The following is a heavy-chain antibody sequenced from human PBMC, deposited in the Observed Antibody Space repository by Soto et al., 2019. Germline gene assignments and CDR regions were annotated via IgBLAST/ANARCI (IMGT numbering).Heavy chain of an antibody. J-gene: IGHJ5*02. CDR3: ARGQRFSDWFDP. V-gene: IGHV4-4*07. Sequence: SEPLSLTCTVSGGSMTIYYWTWIRQPAGKGLEWIGRVYSSGGTHYNPPLKSRVTISLDTSKNQFSLRLLSVTDADTAVYFCARGQRFSDWFDPWGQGTLVTVSS. CDR1: GGSMTIYY. CDR2: VYSSGGT. D-gene: IGHD3-3*01.